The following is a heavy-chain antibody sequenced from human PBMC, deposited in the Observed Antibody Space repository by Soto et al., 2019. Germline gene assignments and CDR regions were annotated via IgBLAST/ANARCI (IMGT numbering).Heavy chain of an antibody. J-gene: IGHJ3*01. V-gene: IGHV3-11*06. CDR2: ISSSSSYT. D-gene: IGHD4-4*01. CDR1: GFNFTDFY. Sequence: QVQLEESGGGLVKPGESLRLACAASGFNFTDFYMSWIRQAPGKGLEWISNISSSSSYTDYAESVKGRFTISRDNAKSTLYLQMNRLRAEDTAVYYCARDDPIVTSRPKDAFDFWGQGTMVTVSS. CDR3: ARDDPIVTSRPKDAFDF.